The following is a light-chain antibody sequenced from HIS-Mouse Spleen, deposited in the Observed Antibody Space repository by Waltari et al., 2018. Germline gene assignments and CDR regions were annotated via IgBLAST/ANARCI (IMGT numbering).Light chain of an antibody. J-gene: IGLJ3*02. V-gene: IGLV2-23*01. CDR2: EGS. CDR1: SSDVGSYNL. CDR3: CSYAGSSTWV. Sequence: QSALTQPASVSGSPGQSITISCTGTSSDVGSYNLVSWYQQHPGKAPKLMIYEGSNRPSGVSNRFSGSKSGNTASLTIYGLQAEDEADYYCCSYAGSSTWVFGGGTKLTVL.